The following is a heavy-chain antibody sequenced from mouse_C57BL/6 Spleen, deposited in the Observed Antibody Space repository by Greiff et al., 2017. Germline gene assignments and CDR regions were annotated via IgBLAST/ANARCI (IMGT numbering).Heavy chain of an antibody. V-gene: IGHV3-6*01. Sequence: EVQLQESGPGLVKPSQSLSLTCSVTGYSITSGYYWNWIRQFPGNKLEWMGYISYDGSNNYNPSLKNRISITRDTSKNQFFLKLNSVTTEDTATYYCVGTTVVATPYYFDYWGQGTTLTVSS. CDR1: GYSITSGYY. J-gene: IGHJ2*01. D-gene: IGHD1-1*01. CDR3: VGTTVVATPYYFDY. CDR2: ISYDGSN.